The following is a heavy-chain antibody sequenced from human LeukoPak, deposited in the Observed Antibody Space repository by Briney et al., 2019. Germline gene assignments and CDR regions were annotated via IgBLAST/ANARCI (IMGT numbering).Heavy chain of an antibody. D-gene: IGHD2-2*01. Sequence: GGSLSLSCAASGFTFSSYAMSWVRQAPGKGLEWVSAISGSGGSTYYADSVKGPFTISRDNYKNTLYLQMNRLRAEDTALYYCAKRVGSTSGNFDYWGQGTLVTVSS. J-gene: IGHJ4*02. CDR1: GFTFSSYA. V-gene: IGHV3-23*01. CDR3: AKRVGSTSGNFDY. CDR2: ISGSGGST.